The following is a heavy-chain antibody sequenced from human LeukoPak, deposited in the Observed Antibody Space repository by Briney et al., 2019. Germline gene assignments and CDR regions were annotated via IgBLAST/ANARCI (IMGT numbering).Heavy chain of an antibody. CDR3: ARHPYQLLWLSWFDP. Sequence: SETLSLTCTVSGGSISSYYWSWIRQPAGKGLEWIGRIYTSGSTNYNPSLKSRVTISVDTSKNQFSLKLSSVTAADTAVYYCARHPYQLLWLSWFDPWGQGTLVTVSS. V-gene: IGHV4-4*07. CDR2: IYTSGST. CDR1: GGSISSYY. J-gene: IGHJ5*02. D-gene: IGHD2-2*01.